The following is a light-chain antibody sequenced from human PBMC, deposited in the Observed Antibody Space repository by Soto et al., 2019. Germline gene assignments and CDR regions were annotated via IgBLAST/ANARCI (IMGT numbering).Light chain of an antibody. CDR2: GNS. CDR3: QSYDSSLSGWM. Sequence: QSVLTQPPSVSGAPGQRVTSSCTGSSSNIGAVYDVHWYQQLPGTAPKLLIYGNSNRPSGVPDRFSGSKSGTSASLAITGSQAEDEADYYCQSYDSSLSGWMFGGGTKLTVL. J-gene: IGLJ3*02. CDR1: SSNIGAVYD. V-gene: IGLV1-40*01.